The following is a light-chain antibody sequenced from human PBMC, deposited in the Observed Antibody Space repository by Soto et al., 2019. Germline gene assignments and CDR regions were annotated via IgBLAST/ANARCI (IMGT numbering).Light chain of an antibody. Sequence: QSVLTQPPSVSWAPGQRVTISCTGSSSNIGAGYDVHWYQQLPGTAPKLLIYGNSNRPSGVPDRFSGSKSGTSASLAITGLQAEDEADYYCQSYDSSLSGWVFGTGTKLTVL. V-gene: IGLV1-40*01. CDR2: GNS. CDR1: SSNIGAGYD. CDR3: QSYDSSLSGWV. J-gene: IGLJ1*01.